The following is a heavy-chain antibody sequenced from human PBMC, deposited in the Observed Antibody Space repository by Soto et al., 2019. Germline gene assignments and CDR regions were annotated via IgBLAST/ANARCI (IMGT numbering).Heavy chain of an antibody. CDR3: VSXEGTPTVTGDYYYAADA. D-gene: IGHD4-17*01. J-gene: IGHJ6*02. CDR1: GGTITYYY. V-gene: IGHV4-59*12. Sequence: SETLSLTCTVSGGTITYYYWSWIRQAPGKGLEWLGYIFDGGSANYNPSLKSRVSFSLDKSQNQLSLKLTSVTGADTAIYYCVSXEGTPTVTGDYYYAADAWGQGTAVTVSS. CDR2: IFDGGSA.